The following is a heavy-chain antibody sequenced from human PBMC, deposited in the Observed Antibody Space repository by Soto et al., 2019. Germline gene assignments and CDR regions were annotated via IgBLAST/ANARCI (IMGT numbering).Heavy chain of an antibody. CDR1: GGSISSSSYY. D-gene: IGHD5-18*01. Sequence: QLQLQESGPGLVKPSETLSLTCTVSGGSISSSSYYWGWIRQPPGKGLEWIGSIYYSGSTYYNPSLKSRVPIPLDTSKNQSSLKLSSITAADTAVYYWARRRIRIIDYWGQGTLVTVSS. J-gene: IGHJ4*02. CDR2: IYYSGST. CDR3: ARRRIRIIDY. V-gene: IGHV4-39*01.